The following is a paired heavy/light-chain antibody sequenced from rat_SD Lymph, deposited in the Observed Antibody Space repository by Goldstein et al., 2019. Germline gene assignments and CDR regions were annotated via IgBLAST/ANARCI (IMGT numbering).Heavy chain of an antibody. D-gene: IGHD1-1*01. Sequence: EVQILETGGGLVKPGGSLRLSCATSGFNFNDYFMNWVRQAPGKGLEWVAQIRNKNYNYATYYAESLEGRVTISRDDSKSSVYLQVSSLRAEDTAIYYCTRLDYYSGDVFDYWGQGVMVTVSS. J-gene: IGHJ2*01. V-gene: IGHV6-22*01. CDR2: IRNKNYNYAT. CDR3: TRLDYYSGDVFDY. CDR1: GFNFNDYF.
Light chain of an antibody. J-gene: IGKJ4*01. CDR3: LQYDEYPFT. V-gene: IGKV14S9*01. CDR2: RAT. CDR1: QDVGIY. Sequence: DIQMTQSPSSMSVSLGDTVTITCRASQDVGIYVNWFQQKPGKSPRRMIYRATNLADGVPSRFSGSRSGSDYSLTISSLESEDVADYHCLQYDEYPFTFGSGTKLEIK.